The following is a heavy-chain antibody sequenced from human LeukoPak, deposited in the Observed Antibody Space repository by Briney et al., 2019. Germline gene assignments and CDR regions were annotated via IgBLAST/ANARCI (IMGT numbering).Heavy chain of an antibody. CDR1: GYTFTSYG. CDR3: ARPTRYCSSTSCYSPFDY. D-gene: IGHD2-2*01. J-gene: IGHJ4*02. V-gene: IGHV1-18*01. CDR2: ISAYNGNT. Sequence: ASVKVSCKASGYTFTSYGISWVRQAPGQGLEWMGWISAYNGNTNYAQKLQGRVTMTTDTSTSTAYMELRSLRSDDTAVYYCARPTRYCSSTSCYSPFDYWGQGTLVTVSS.